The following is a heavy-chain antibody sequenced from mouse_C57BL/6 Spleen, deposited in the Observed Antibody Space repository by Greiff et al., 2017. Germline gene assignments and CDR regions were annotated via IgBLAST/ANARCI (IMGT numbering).Heavy chain of an antibody. CDR1: GYTFTDYY. CDR2: IYPGSGNT. V-gene: IGHV1-76*01. CDR3: ARGETAQARFDY. J-gene: IGHJ2*01. Sequence: QVQLQQSGAELVRPGASVKLSCKASGYTFTDYYINWVKQRPGQGLEWIARIYPGSGNTYYNEKFKGKATLTAEKSSSTAYMQLSSLTSEDSAVYFCARGETAQARFDYWGQGTTLTVSS. D-gene: IGHD3-2*02.